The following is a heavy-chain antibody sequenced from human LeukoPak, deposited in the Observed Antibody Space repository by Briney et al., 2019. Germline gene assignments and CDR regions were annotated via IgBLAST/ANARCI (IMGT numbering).Heavy chain of an antibody. Sequence: SGGSLRLSCAASGFTFSSYWMSWVRQAPGKGLEWVANIKQDGSEKYYVDSMKGRFTISRDNAKNSLYLQMNSLRAEDTAIYYCARDSLIVATDYWGQGTLVTVSS. CDR3: ARDSLIVATDY. D-gene: IGHD5-12*01. CDR2: IKQDGSEK. CDR1: GFTFSSYW. J-gene: IGHJ4*02. V-gene: IGHV3-7*01.